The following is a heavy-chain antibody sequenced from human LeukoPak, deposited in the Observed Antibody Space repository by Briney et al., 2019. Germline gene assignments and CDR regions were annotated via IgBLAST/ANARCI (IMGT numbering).Heavy chain of an antibody. Sequence: GGSLRLFCAVSGFTFSGSAMHWLRQASGKGLEWVGRMRSKANSYATGYAESVKGKLTISRDDSKNTAYLQMNRLKTEDTAVYYCTRLLFNPISYWGQGTLVTVSS. J-gene: IGHJ4*02. CDR3: TRLLFNPISY. CDR1: GFTFSGSA. V-gene: IGHV3-73*01. CDR2: MRSKANSYAT.